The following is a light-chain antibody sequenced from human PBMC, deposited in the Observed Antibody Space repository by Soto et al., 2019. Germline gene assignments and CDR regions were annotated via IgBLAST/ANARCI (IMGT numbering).Light chain of an antibody. CDR2: DTS. CDR3: QQRSKFLWT. J-gene: IGKJ1*01. CDR1: QSVSNY. V-gene: IGKV3-11*01. Sequence: EIVLTQSPATLSFSPGERATLSCRASQSVSNYLAWYQQKPGQAPRLLMYDTSNRAPGIPARFSGSGSGTDFTLTISILEPEDFAVYFCQQRSKFLWTFGQGTKVDI.